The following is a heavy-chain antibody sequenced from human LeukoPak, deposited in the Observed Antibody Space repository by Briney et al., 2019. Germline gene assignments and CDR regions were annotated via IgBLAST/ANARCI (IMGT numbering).Heavy chain of an antibody. Sequence: AETLSLTCTVSGGSISSYYWSWIRQPAGKGLEWIARIYSSGSTNYNPSLKSRVTMSVDTSKNQFSLNLSSVTAADTAVYYCARYYSGSYGFDYWGQGTLVTVSS. CDR1: GGSISSYY. D-gene: IGHD1-26*01. J-gene: IGHJ4*02. CDR3: ARYYSGSYGFDY. V-gene: IGHV4-4*07. CDR2: IYSSGST.